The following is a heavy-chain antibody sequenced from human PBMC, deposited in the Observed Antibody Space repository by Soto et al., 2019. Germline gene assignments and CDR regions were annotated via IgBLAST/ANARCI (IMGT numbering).Heavy chain of an antibody. CDR2: IIPIFGTA. CDR1: GGTFSSYA. CDR3: ARDAVHRYYAHHPPYGMDV. V-gene: IGHV1-69*12. D-gene: IGHD2-2*01. Sequence: QVQLVQSGAEVKKPGSSVKVSCKASGGTFSSYAISWVRQAPGQGLEWMGGIIPIFGTANYAQKFQGRVTITADESTSTAYMELSSLRSEDTAVYYCARDAVHRYYAHHPPYGMDVWGQGTTVTVSS. J-gene: IGHJ6*02.